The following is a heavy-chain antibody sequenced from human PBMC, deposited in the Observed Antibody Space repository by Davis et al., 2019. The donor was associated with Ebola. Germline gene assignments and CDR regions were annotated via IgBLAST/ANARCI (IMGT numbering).Heavy chain of an antibody. CDR3: ARVLWFGELDYFDY. CDR2: IYSGDSDT. J-gene: IGHJ4*02. Sequence: GESLKIPCKGSGYSFTSYWIGWVRQMPGKGLEWMGIIYSGDSDTRYSPSFQGHVTISADKSISTAYLQWSSLKASDTAMYYCARVLWFGELDYFDYWGQGTLVTVSS. CDR1: GYSFTSYW. D-gene: IGHD3-10*01. V-gene: IGHV5-51*01.